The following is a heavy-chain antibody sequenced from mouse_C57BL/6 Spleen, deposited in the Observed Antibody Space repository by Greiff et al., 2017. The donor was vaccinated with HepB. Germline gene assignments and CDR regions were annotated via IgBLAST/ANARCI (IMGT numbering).Heavy chain of an antibody. CDR1: GFNIKDDY. J-gene: IGHJ3*01. CDR3: TANYYGSRGFAY. CDR2: IDPENGDT. Sequence: EVQLKESGAELVRPGASVKLSCTASGFNIKDDYMHWVKQRPEQGLEWIGWIDPENGDTEYASKFQGKATITADTSSNTAYLQLSSLTSEDTAVYYCTANYYGSRGFAYWGQGTLVTVSA. D-gene: IGHD1-1*01. V-gene: IGHV14-4*01.